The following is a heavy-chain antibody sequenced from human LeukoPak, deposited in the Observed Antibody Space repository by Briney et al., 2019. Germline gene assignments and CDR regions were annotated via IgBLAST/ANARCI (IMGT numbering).Heavy chain of an antibody. CDR3: ARVVYYCSSTSCSYYFDY. J-gene: IGHJ4*02. CDR1: GYTFTSYD. V-gene: IGHV1-8*03. Sequence: VASVKVSCKASGYTFTSYDINWVRQATGQGLEWMGWMNPNSGNTGYAQKFQGRVTITRNTSISTAYMELSSLRSEDTAVYYCARVVYYCSSTSCSYYFDYWGQGTLVTVSS. CDR2: MNPNSGNT. D-gene: IGHD2-2*01.